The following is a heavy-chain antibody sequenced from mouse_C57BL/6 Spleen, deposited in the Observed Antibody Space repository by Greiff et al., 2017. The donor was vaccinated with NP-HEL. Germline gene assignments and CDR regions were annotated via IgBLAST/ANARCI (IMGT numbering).Heavy chain of an antibody. CDR1: GYSITSGYY. J-gene: IGHJ2*01. V-gene: IGHV3-6*01. Sequence: DVKLQESGPGLVKPSQSLSLTCSVTGYSITSGYYWNWIRQFPGNKLEWMGYISYDGSNNYNPSLKNRISITRDTSKNQFFLKLNSVTTEDTATYYCARGDGYYVFDYWGQGTTLTVSS. CDR2: ISYDGSN. CDR3: ARGDGYYVFDY. D-gene: IGHD2-3*01.